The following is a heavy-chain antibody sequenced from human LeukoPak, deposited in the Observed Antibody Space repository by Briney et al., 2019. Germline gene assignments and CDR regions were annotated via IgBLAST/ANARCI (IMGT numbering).Heavy chain of an antibody. Sequence: GGSLRLSCVASGFTFTKCAMSWIRQAPGKGLEWVAIITATGDTAYYADSAKGRFTISRDNSRNTVYMQMDSLRAEDTAIYYCAGDRNSDWYSPLDYWGQGSQVTVSP. CDR2: ITATGDTA. V-gene: IGHV3-23*01. D-gene: IGHD6-19*01. CDR3: AGDRNSDWYSPLDY. J-gene: IGHJ4*02. CDR1: GFTFTKCA.